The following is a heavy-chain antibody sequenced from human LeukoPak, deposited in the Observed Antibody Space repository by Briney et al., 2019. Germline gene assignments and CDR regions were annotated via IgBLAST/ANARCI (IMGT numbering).Heavy chain of an antibody. D-gene: IGHD3-3*01. CDR2: IKLDGSEK. CDR3: ARDQYDTWSRRGNFDS. Sequence: GGSLRLSCAASGFTFSSYAMSWVRQAPGKGLEWVANIKLDGSEKNYVDSVKGRFTISRDNTKNSLYLQMNSLRAEDTAVFYCARDQYDTWSRRGNFDSWGQGTLVIVSS. CDR1: GFTFSSYA. V-gene: IGHV3-7*03. J-gene: IGHJ4*02.